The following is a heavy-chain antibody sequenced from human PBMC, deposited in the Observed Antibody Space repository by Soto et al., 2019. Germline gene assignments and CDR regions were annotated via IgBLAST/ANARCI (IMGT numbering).Heavy chain of an antibody. V-gene: IGHV1-69*05. CDR1: GDTFSSFA. CDR3: ARDKDREQLGGNYYYAVDV. Sequence: QVHLVQSGAEVKKPGSSVKVSCKASGDTFSSFAISWVRQAPGQGLEWMGGIIPIFRTPKYGQKFRGRAPXPXDXXTSPGYRELSSLRSEDTAVYSCARDKDREQLGGNYYYAVDVWGQGTTVIVSS. D-gene: IGHD1-1*01. CDR2: IIPIFRTP. J-gene: IGHJ6*02.